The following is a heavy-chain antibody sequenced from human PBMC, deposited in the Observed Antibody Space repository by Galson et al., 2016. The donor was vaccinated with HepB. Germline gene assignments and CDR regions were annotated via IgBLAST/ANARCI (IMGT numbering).Heavy chain of an antibody. J-gene: IGHJ6*02. Sequence: SLRLSCAVSGFPFSSYGIHWVRQAPGKGLEWVALIWYDGSNKYYADSVKGRFTISRDESQNTVYLQMNSLRAEDTAVYYCARDRDYDYSVSRGWGHYFGMDVWGQGTKVTVSS. CDR1: GFPFSSYG. CDR3: ARDRDYDYSVSRGWGHYFGMDV. D-gene: IGHD4-11*01. V-gene: IGHV3-33*01. CDR2: IWYDGSNK.